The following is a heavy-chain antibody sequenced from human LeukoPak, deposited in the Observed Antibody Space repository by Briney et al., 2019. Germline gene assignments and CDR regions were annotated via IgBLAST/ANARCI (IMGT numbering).Heavy chain of an antibody. J-gene: IGHJ3*02. V-gene: IGHV4-59*01. Sequence: SETLSLTCTVSGDSINSYYWNWIRQPPGKGLEWIGYIYYSGRTDYNPSLKSRVTISVDTSKHQFSMKLKSVTAADTAVYFCARGRWLPNAFDIWGQGTMVAVFS. D-gene: IGHD5-24*01. CDR2: IYYSGRT. CDR1: GDSINSYY. CDR3: ARGRWLPNAFDI.